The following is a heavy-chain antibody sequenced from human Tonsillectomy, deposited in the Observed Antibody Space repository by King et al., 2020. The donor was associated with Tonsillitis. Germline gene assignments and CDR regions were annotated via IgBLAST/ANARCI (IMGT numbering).Heavy chain of an antibody. CDR3: ARDHLYFRLWFGEDDWFDP. CDR2: ISAYNGNT. Sequence: VQLVQSGAEVKKAGASVKVSCKASGYTFTNYGFIWVRQAPGQGLEWMGWISAYNGNTNYAQKLQGRVTMTTDTSTSTAYMELRSLRSDDTAVYYCARDHLYFRLWFGEDDWFDPWGQGTLVTVSS. V-gene: IGHV1-18*01. J-gene: IGHJ5*02. CDR1: GYTFTNYG. D-gene: IGHD3-10*01.